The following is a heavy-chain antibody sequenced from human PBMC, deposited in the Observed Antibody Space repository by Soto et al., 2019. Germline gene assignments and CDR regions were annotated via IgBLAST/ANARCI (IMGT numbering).Heavy chain of an antibody. CDR3: ARASGYGRLDAFDI. CDR1: GGTFSSYA. V-gene: IGHV1-69*13. CDR2: IIPIFGTA. D-gene: IGHD6-25*01. Sequence: SVKVSCKASGGTFSSYAISWVRQAPGQGLEWMGGIIPIFGTANYAQKFQGRVTITADESTSTAYMELSSLRSEDTAGHYCARASGYGRLDAFDIWGQGTMVTVSS. J-gene: IGHJ3*02.